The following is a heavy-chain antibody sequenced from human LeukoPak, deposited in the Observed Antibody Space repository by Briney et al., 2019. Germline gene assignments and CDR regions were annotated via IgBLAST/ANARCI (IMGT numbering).Heavy chain of an antibody. V-gene: IGHV4-59*12. Sequence: SETLSLTCTVSGGSISSYYWSWIRQPPGKGLEWIGYIYYSGSTNYNPSLKSRVTISVDRSKNQFSLKLSSVTAADTAVYYCASTLLGGKNYFDYWGQGTLVTVSS. CDR3: ASTLLGGKNYFDY. D-gene: IGHD2/OR15-2a*01. CDR1: GGSISSYY. CDR2: IYYSGST. J-gene: IGHJ4*02.